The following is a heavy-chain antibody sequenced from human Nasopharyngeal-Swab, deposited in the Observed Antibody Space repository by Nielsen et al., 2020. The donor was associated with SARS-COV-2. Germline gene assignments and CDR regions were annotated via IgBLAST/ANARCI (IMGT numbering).Heavy chain of an antibody. D-gene: IGHD1-1*01. V-gene: IGHV1-46*01. CDR2: INPSGGST. CDR1: GYTFTSYY. CDR3: ARDKATTGTTNWFDP. Sequence: GGSLRLSCKASGYTFTSYYMHWVRQAPGQGLEWMGIINPSGGSTSYAQKFQGRVTMTRDTSTSTVYMELSSLRSEDTAVYYCARDKATTGTTNWFDPWGQGTLVTVSS. J-gene: IGHJ5*02.